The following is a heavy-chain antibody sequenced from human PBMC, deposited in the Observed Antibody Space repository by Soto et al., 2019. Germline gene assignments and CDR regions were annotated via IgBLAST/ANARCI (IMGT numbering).Heavy chain of an antibody. CDR2: IYYSGST. CDR1: GGSISSGDYY. J-gene: IGHJ5*02. D-gene: IGHD2-21*02. CDR3: ARAMVVTQNWFDP. Sequence: SETLSLTCTVSGGSISSGDYYWSWIRQPPGKGLEWIGYIYYSGSTYYNLSLKSRVTISVDTSKNQSSLKLSSVTAADTAVYYCARAMVVTQNWFDPWGQGTLVTVS. V-gene: IGHV4-30-4*01.